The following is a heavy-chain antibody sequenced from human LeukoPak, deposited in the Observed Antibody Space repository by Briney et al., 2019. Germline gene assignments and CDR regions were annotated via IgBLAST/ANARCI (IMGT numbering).Heavy chain of an antibody. CDR3: ASGRVRGRGMDV. Sequence: SETLSLTCAVYGGSFSGYYWSWIRQPPGKGLEWIGEINHSGSTNYNPSLKSRVTISVDTSKNQFSLKLSSVTAADTAVYYRASGRVRGRGMDVWGKGTTVTVSS. J-gene: IGHJ6*04. CDR1: GGSFSGYY. V-gene: IGHV4-34*01. CDR2: INHSGST. D-gene: IGHD3-10*01.